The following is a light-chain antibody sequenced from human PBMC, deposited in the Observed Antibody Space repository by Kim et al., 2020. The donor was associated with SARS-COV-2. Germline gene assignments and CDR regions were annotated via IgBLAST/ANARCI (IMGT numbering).Light chain of an antibody. CDR2: DNS. CDR3: GTWDNSLSAGV. J-gene: IGLJ3*02. CDR1: SSNIGANF. Sequence: QSVLTQPPSVSAAPGQKVTISCSGSSSNIGANFVCWYQQLPGTAPKLLIYDNSERPSGIPDRFSGSKSGTSATLGITGLQTGDEADYYCGTWDNSLSAGVFGGGTQLTVL. V-gene: IGLV1-51*01.